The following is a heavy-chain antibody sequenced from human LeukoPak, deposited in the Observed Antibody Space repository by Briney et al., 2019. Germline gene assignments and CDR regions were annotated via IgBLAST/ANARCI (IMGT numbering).Heavy chain of an antibody. V-gene: IGHV1-18*01. CDR1: GYTFTNYE. CDR2: ISAYNGNT. Sequence: ASVKVSCKPSGYTFTNYEISWVRQAPGQGLEWMGWISAYNGNTNYAQKLQGRVTMTTDTSTSTAYMELRSLRSDDTAVYYCARLKGTGKQNWFDPWGQGTLVTVSS. CDR3: ARLKGTGKQNWFDP. J-gene: IGHJ5*02.